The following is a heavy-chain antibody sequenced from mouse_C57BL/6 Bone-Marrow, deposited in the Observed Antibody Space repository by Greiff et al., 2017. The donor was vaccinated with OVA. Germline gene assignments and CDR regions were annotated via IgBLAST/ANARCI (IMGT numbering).Heavy chain of an antibody. Sequence: QVQLQQSGAELVKPGASVKLSCKASGYTFTSYWMHWVKQRPGQGLEWIGMIHPNSGSTNYNEKFKSKATLTVDKSSSTAYMQLSSLTSEDSAVYYCARERNGSSFFAYWGQGTLVTVSA. CDR2: IHPNSGST. CDR1: GYTFTSYW. V-gene: IGHV1-64*01. D-gene: IGHD1-1*01. J-gene: IGHJ3*01. CDR3: ARERNGSSFFAY.